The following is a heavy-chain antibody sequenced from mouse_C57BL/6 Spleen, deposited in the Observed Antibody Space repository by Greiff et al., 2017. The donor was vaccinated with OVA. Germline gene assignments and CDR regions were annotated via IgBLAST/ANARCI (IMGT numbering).Heavy chain of an antibody. J-gene: IGHJ2*01. D-gene: IGHD2-4*01. CDR1: GYTFTSYW. Sequence: QVQLQQPGTELVKPGASVKLSCKAFGYTFTSYWMHWVKQRPGQGLEWIGNINPSNGGTNYNEKFKSKATLTVDKSSSTAYMQLSSLTSEDSAVYYCARFDYDGYYFDYWGQGTTLTVSS. CDR3: ARFDYDGYYFDY. CDR2: INPSNGGT. V-gene: IGHV1-53*01.